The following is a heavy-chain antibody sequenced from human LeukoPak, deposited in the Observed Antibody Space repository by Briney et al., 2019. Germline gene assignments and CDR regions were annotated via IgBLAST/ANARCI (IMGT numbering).Heavy chain of an antibody. D-gene: IGHD3-3*01. V-gene: IGHV1-24*01. CDR1: GYTLTELS. J-gene: IGHJ5*02. CDR2: FDPEDGET. Sequence: GASVKVSCKVSGYTLTELSMHWVRQAPGKGLEWMGGFDPEDGETIYAQKFQGRVTMTEDTSTDTAYMELSSLGSEDTAVYYCATRVLRFLEWFWFDPWGQGTLVTVSS. CDR3: ATRVLRFLEWFWFDP.